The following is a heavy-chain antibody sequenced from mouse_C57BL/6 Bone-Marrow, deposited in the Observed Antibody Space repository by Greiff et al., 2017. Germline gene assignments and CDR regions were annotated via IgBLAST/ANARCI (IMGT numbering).Heavy chain of an antibody. CDR3: TTMMFDY. CDR2: IDPENGDT. D-gene: IGHD2-3*01. Sequence: EVQLQESGAELVRPGASVKLSCTASGFNIKDDYMHWVKQRPEQGLEWIGWIDPENGDTEYASKFQGKATITADTSSNTAYLQLSSLTSVDTAVYYCTTMMFDYWGQGTTLTVSS. CDR1: GFNIKDDY. J-gene: IGHJ2*01. V-gene: IGHV14-4*01.